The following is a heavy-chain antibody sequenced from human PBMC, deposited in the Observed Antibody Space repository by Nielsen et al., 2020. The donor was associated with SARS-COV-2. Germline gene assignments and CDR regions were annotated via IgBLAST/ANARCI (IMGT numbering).Heavy chain of an antibody. V-gene: IGHV4-4*02. Sequence: SETLSLTCAVSGDSISSSNWWSWVRQPPGKELEWIGEIYHSGNTNYNPSLKSRVTISVDKSKNQFSLRLISVTAADTAVYYCARLLTNTGNYFRFDPWGQGTLVTVSS. CDR2: IYHSGNT. D-gene: IGHD1-26*01. J-gene: IGHJ5*02. CDR1: GDSISSSNW. CDR3: ARLLTNTGNYFRFDP.